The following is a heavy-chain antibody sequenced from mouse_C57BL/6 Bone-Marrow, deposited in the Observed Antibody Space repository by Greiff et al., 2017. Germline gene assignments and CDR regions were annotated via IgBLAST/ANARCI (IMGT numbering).Heavy chain of an antibody. CDR3: ANYYGSSDNAY. Sequence: VQLMESGAELARPGASLTLSCKVSGYTFTSYGISWVKQRTGQGLEWIGEIYPRSGNPYYNEMFKGKATLTADKSSSTAYIELRSMTSEYSAVYFCANYYGSSDNAYGGQGTLVTVSA. J-gene: IGHJ3*01. CDR2: IYPRSGNP. D-gene: IGHD1-1*01. CDR1: GYTFTSYG. V-gene: IGHV1-81*01.